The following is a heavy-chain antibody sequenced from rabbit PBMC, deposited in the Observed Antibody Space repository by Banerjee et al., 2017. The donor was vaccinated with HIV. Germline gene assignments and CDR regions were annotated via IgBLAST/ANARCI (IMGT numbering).Heavy chain of an antibody. V-gene: IGHV1S45*01. CDR1: GFSFSNKYV. J-gene: IGHJ4*01. CDR2: INTSSGNT. CDR3: GRSSYAGYAGYGYGFNL. Sequence: QEQLEESGGDLVKPEGSLTLTCTASGFSFSNKYVMCWVRQAPGKGLEWIGCINTSSGNTVYASWAKGRFTISKTSSTTVTLQMTSLTAADTATYFCGRSSYAGYAGYGYGFNLWGPGTLVTVS. D-gene: IGHD7-1*01.